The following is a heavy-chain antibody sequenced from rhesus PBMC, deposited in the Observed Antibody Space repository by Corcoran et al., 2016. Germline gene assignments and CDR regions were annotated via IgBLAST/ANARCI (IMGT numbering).Heavy chain of an antibody. CDR2: ISSDGSKI. J-gene: IGHJ4*01. CDR3: TRFDY. V-gene: IGHV3-54*02. CDR1: GFIFRLYG. Sequence: EVQLVESGGGLVQPGGSLRVSCAASGFIFRLYGMHWVRQAPGKGLEWVGVISSDGSKISYTDSVKDRFTISKDNSKNILYLQMNNLKLEDTALYYCTRFDYWGQGVLVTVSS.